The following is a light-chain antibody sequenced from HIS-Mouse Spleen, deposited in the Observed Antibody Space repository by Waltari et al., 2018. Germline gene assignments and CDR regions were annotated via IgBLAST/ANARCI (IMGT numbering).Light chain of an antibody. CDR2: QDS. CDR1: KLGDKY. V-gene: IGLV3-1*01. J-gene: IGLJ2*01. CDR3: QAWDSSTDVV. Sequence: SYELTQPPSVSVSPGQTASITCSGDKLGDKYACWYQQKPGQSPVLVIYQDSKRPSGIPGRVSGSNSGNTATLTISGTQAMDEADYYCQAWDSSTDVVFGGGTKLTVL.